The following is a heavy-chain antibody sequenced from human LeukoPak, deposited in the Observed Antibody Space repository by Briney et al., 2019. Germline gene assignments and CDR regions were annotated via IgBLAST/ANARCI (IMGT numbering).Heavy chain of an antibody. D-gene: IGHD3-22*01. CDR3: AKEDYYEYYFDY. J-gene: IGHJ4*02. CDR2: VSGSGGST. Sequence: GGSLRLSCAASGFTFSSYAMSWVRQAPGTGLEWVSTVSGSGGSTYYADSVKGRFTISRDNSKNTLYLQMNSLRAEDTAVYYCAKEDYYEYYFDYWGQGTLVTVSS. CDR1: GFTFSSYA. V-gene: IGHV3-23*01.